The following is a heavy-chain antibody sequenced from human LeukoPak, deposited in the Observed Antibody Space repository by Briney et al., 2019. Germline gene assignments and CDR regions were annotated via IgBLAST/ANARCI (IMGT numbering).Heavy chain of an antibody. D-gene: IGHD5-18*01. J-gene: IGHJ4*02. V-gene: IGHV3-13*01. CDR2: IGTAGDT. CDR3: ARGKYQAMYYFDY. Sequence: GGSLRLSCAASGFIFSSYDMHWVRQATGKGLEWVSAIGTAGDTYYPGSVKGRFTISRENAKNSLYLQMNSLRAGDTAVYYCARGKYQAMYYFDYWGQGTLVTVSS. CDR1: GFIFSSYD.